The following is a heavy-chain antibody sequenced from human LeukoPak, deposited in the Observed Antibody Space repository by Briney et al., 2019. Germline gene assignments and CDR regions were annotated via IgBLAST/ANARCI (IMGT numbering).Heavy chain of an antibody. V-gene: IGHV4-39*07. Sequence: PSETLSLTCTVSGGSISSSSYYCGWVRQPPGRGLECVGSIYYSVSTYYNPSLKSRVTISVDTSKNQFSLKLSSVTAADTAVYYCARALYYDILTGPPPSNWFDPWGQGTLVTVSS. CDR1: GGSISSSSYY. J-gene: IGHJ5*02. CDR3: ARALYYDILTGPPPSNWFDP. CDR2: IYYSVST. D-gene: IGHD3-9*01.